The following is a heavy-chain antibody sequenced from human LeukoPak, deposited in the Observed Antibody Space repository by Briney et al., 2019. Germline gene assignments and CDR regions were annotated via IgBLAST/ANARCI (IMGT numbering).Heavy chain of an antibody. D-gene: IGHD1-26*01. CDR1: GGSFSGYY. Sequence: SETLSLTCAVYGGSFSGYYWSWIRQPPGKGLDWIGEIIHSGGTNYNPSLKSRVTISVDTSKNQFSLNLNSINAADSAVYYCARGLGGSYYFDHGGQGTLVTVSS. V-gene: IGHV4-34*01. J-gene: IGHJ4*02. CDR2: IIHSGGT. CDR3: ARGLGGSYYFDH.